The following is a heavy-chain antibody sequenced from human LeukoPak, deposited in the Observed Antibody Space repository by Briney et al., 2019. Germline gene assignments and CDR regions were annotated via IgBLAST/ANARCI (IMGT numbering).Heavy chain of an antibody. CDR1: GFTVSSNY. Sequence: GGSLRLSCAASGFTVSSNYMSWVRQAPGKGLEGVSVIYSGGSTYYADSVKGRFTISRDNSKNTLYLEMDSLRADDTAGYYCESDRTTSGAYYYYYMDVYGKGTTATVSS. J-gene: IGHJ6*03. D-gene: IGHD1-14*01. CDR3: ESDRTTSGAYYYYYMDV. V-gene: IGHV3-66*02. CDR2: IYSGGST.